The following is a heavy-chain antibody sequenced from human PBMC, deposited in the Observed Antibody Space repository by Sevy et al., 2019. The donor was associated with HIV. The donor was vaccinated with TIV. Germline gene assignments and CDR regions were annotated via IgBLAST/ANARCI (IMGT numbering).Heavy chain of an antibody. J-gene: IGHJ5*02. Sequence: GGSLRLSCTASGFIFNSYVISWVRQAPGKGLEWVSTISVSGGSTYYAESVKGRLTVSRDNSKNTVYLQMDSLRDEDTAVYYCAKESRSGYLSWGQGTLVTVSS. CDR1: GFIFNSYV. V-gene: IGHV3-23*01. CDR2: ISVSGGST. CDR3: AKESRSGYLS. D-gene: IGHD3-3*01.